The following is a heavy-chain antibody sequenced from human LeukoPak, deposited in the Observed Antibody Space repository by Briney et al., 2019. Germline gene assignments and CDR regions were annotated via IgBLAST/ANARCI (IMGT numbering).Heavy chain of an antibody. Sequence: ASVKVPCKASGYTFTSYDINWVRQATGQGLEWMGWMNPNSGNTGYAQKFQGRVTMTRNTSISTAYMELSSLRSEDTAVYYCARGKLRYFDWLPYDAFDIWGQGTMVTVSS. D-gene: IGHD3-9*01. CDR2: MNPNSGNT. J-gene: IGHJ3*02. V-gene: IGHV1-8*01. CDR1: GYTFTSYD. CDR3: ARGKLRYFDWLPYDAFDI.